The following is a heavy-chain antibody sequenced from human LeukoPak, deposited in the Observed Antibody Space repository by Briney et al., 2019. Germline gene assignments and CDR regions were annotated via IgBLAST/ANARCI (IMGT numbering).Heavy chain of an antibody. CDR3: ARSDSSGYYYPLGY. CDR1: GYTFTGYY. CDR2: INPNSGGT. J-gene: IGHJ4*02. D-gene: IGHD3-22*01. V-gene: IGHV1-2*04. Sequence: EASVKVSCKASGYTFTGYYMHWVRQAPGQGLEWMGWINPNSGGTNYAQKFQGWVTMTRDTSISTAYMELSRLRSDDTAVYYCARSDSSGYYYPLGYWGQGTLVTVSS.